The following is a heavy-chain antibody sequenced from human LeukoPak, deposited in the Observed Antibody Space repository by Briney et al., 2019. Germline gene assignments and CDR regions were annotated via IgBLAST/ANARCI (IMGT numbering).Heavy chain of an antibody. CDR2: ISGSGGST. CDR3: AKAPHYYAALYYFDY. V-gene: IGHV3-23*01. D-gene: IGHD3-10*01. CDR1: GFTFSSYA. Sequence: PGGSLRLSCAASGFTFSSYAMSWVRQAPGKGLEWVSAISGSGGSTYYADPVKGRFTISRDNSKNTLYLQMNSLRAEDTAVYYCAKAPHYYAALYYFDYWGQGTLVTVSS. J-gene: IGHJ4*02.